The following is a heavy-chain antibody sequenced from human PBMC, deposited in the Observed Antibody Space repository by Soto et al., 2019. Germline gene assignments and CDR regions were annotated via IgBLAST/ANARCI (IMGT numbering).Heavy chain of an antibody. CDR1: GFAFNKFG. J-gene: IGHJ4*02. CDR2: ISYDGSYQ. V-gene: IGHV3-30*18. CDR3: AKGGEVGGVLGDH. D-gene: IGHD1-26*01. Sequence: QVQLVESGGGVVQPGTSLRLSCEASGFAFNKFGMHWVRQAPGKGLEWVAFISYDGSYQYYADSLQGGITITRDNSMNTLNMQLNSLRREATAVYYCAKGGEVGGVLGDHWGQGTLVTVSS.